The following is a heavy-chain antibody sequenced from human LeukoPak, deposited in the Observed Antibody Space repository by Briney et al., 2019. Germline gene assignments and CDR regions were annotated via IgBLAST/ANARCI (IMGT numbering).Heavy chain of an antibody. J-gene: IGHJ5*02. CDR3: ARVRREIRSSGSKNWFDP. CDR1: GGSISSTNYY. CDR2: IYYSGST. Sequence: PSETLSLTCTVSGGSISSTNYYWAWIRQPPGKGLEWIGNIYYSGSTYYNPSLKSRVTISVDTSKNQFSLKLSSVTAADTAVYYCARVRREIRSSGSKNWFDPWGQGTLVTVSS. V-gene: IGHV4-39*07. D-gene: IGHD6-6*01.